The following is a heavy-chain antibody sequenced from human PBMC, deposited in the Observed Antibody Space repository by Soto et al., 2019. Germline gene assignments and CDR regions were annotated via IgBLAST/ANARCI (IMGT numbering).Heavy chain of an antibody. V-gene: IGHV3-23*01. CDR2: ISGSGGST. D-gene: IGHD6-19*01. J-gene: IGHJ4*02. CDR1: GFTFSSYA. Sequence: GGSLRLSCAASGFTFSSYAMSWVRQAPGKGLEWVSAISGSGGSTYYADSVKGRFTISRDNSKNTLYLQMNSLRAEDTAVYYCAKEEQWLDSVMIDYWGQGTLVTVSA. CDR3: AKEEQWLDSVMIDY.